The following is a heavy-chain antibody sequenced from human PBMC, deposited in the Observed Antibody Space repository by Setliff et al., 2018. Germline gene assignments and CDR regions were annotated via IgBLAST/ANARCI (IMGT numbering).Heavy chain of an antibody. CDR3: ATLSKDLNY. V-gene: IGHV3-23*01. J-gene: IGHJ4*02. Sequence: GSLRLSCAASGFSFSSYAMSWVRQAPGKGLEWVSTTSGGGGFSTYYADSVKGRFTISRDSSKNTVYLQMNSLTAEDTAMYYCATLSKDLNYWGQGTLVTVSS. CDR1: GFSFSSYA. D-gene: IGHD3-3*01. CDR2: TSGGGGFST.